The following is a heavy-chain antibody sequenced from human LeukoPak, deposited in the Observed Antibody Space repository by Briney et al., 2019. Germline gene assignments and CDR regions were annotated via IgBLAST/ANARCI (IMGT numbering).Heavy chain of an antibody. V-gene: IGHV3-7*01. CDR2: IKKDGSAR. J-gene: IGHJ4*02. Sequence: GGSLRLYCAASGFICSNSWMTWFRQAPGKGLEWVADIKKDGSARHYVDSVTGRFTISRDNAKNSLYLLMNSLRVEDRAVYYCARDDPGYGANVDWGQGTLVTVSS. D-gene: IGHD4/OR15-4a*01. CDR1: GFICSNSW. CDR3: ARDDPGYGANVD.